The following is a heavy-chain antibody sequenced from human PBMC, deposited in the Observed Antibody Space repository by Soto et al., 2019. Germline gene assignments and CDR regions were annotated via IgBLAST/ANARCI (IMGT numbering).Heavy chain of an antibody. CDR1: GYTFTSYA. CDR3: ARSGGAGSYYDFWTYYYYGMDV. J-gene: IGHJ6*02. V-gene: IGHV1-3*01. CDR2: INAGNGNT. Sequence: QVQLVQSGAEVKKPGASVKVSCKASGYTFTSYAMHWVRQAPGQRLEWMGWINAGNGNTKYSQKFQGRVTITRDTSASTAYMELSSLRSEDTGVYYCARSGGAGSYYDFWTYYYYGMDVWGQGTTVTVSS. D-gene: IGHD3-3*01.